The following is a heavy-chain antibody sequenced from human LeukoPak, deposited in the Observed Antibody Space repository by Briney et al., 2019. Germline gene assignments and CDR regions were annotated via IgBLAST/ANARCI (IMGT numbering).Heavy chain of an antibody. CDR3: ARVPWVGKLDV. V-gene: IGHV4-61*02. CDR1: GGSISSGSYY. J-gene: IGHJ6*04. D-gene: IGHD1-26*01. Sequence: PSQTLSLTCTVSGGSISSGSYYWSWIRQPARKGLEWIGRIYTSGSTNYNPSLKSRVTISVDTSKNQFSLKLSSVTAADTAVYYCARVPWVGKLDVWGKGTTVTVSS. CDR2: IYTSGST.